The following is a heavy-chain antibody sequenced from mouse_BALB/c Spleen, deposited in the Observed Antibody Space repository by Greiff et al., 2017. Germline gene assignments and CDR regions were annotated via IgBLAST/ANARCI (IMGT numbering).Heavy chain of an antibody. CDR1: GFNIKDTY. J-gene: IGHJ3*01. CDR3: ASDYEFAY. Sequence: VQLKQSGAELVKPGASVKLSCTASGFNIKDTYMHWVKQRPEQGLEWIGRIDPANGNTKYDPKFQGKATITADTSSNTAYLQLSSLTSEDTAVYYCASDYEFAYWGQGTLVTVSA. CDR2: IDPANGNT. D-gene: IGHD2-4*01. V-gene: IGHV14-3*02.